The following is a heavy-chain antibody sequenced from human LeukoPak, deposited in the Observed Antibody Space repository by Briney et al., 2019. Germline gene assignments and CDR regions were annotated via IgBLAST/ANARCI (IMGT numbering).Heavy chain of an antibody. CDR3: ARGALTGTTTGRFDP. J-gene: IGHJ5*02. D-gene: IGHD1-7*01. V-gene: IGHV1-8*01. CDR2: MNPNSGNT. CDR1: GFTFTSYD. Sequence: ASVKVSCKASGFTFTSYDVNWVRQATGQGLEWMGWMNPNSGNTGYAQKFQGRVTITRNTSISTAYMELSSLRSEDTAVYYRARGALTGTTTGRFDPWGQGTLVTVSS.